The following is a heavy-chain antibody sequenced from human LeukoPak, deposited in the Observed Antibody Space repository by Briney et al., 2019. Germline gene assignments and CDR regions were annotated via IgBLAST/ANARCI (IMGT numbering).Heavy chain of an antibody. CDR2: ISGNGGNT. D-gene: IGHD3-3*01. CDR1: GFTFSSYA. J-gene: IGHJ4*02. V-gene: IGHV3-23*01. CDR3: TKDPSFWSGFYDY. Sequence: PGRSLRLSCAASGFTFSSYAMHWVRQAPGKGLEWVSVISGNGGNTYYADSVKGRFTISRDNSKNTLFLQMNSLRAGDTAVYYCTKDPSFWSGFYDYWGQGTLVTVSS.